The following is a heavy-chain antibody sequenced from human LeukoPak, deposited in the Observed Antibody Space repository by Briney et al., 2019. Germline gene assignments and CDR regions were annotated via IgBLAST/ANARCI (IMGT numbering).Heavy chain of an antibody. Sequence: GVLRLSCAASGFTFSSYAMSWVRQAPGKGLEWVSLLYSGGSTYYADSVKGRFTISRDNSKNTLYLQMNSLRAEDTGVYYCARIDSWGQGTLVTVSS. CDR2: LYSGGST. CDR3: ARIDS. CDR1: GFTFSSYA. J-gene: IGHJ5*01. V-gene: IGHV3-66*01.